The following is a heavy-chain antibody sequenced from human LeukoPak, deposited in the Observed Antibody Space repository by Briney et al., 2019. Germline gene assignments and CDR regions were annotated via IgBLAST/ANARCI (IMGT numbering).Heavy chain of an antibody. J-gene: IGHJ3*02. CDR3: ARGRSGSWKNPGAFDI. D-gene: IGHD6-13*01. CDR2: IYYSGST. Sequence: SETLSLTCTVSGGSISSSSYYWGWIRQPPGKGLEWIGSIYYSGSTYYNPSLKSRVTISVDTSKNQFSLKLSSVTAADTAVYYCARGRSGSWKNPGAFDIWGQGTMVTVSS. V-gene: IGHV4-39*07. CDR1: GGSISSSSYY.